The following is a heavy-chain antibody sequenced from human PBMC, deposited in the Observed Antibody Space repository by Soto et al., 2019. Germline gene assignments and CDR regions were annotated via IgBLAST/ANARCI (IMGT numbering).Heavy chain of an antibody. CDR2: ISSSSSTI. J-gene: IGHJ4*02. Sequence: EVQLVESGGGLVQPGGSLRLSCAASGFTFSSYSMNWVRQAPGKGLEWVSYISSSSSTIYYADSVKGRFTISRDNAKNSLYLQINSLRAEDTAVYYCARDSGYSYGPFDYWGQRTLVTVSS. V-gene: IGHV3-48*01. D-gene: IGHD5-18*01. CDR3: ARDSGYSYGPFDY. CDR1: GFTFSSYS.